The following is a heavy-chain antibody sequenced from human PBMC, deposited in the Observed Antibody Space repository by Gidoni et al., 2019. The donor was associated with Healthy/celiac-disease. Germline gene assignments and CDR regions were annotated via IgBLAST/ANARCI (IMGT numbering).Heavy chain of an antibody. CDR3: ARGKGDFDY. CDR2: ITSSSSTI. Sequence: EVQLVESGGGLVQPGGSLRLSCAASGFTFSTYSMNWGRQAPGKGLEWVSYITSSSSTIFYADSVKGRFTISRDNAKNSLYLQMNSLRDEDTAVYFCARGKGDFDYWGQGTLVTVSS. CDR1: GFTFSTYS. J-gene: IGHJ4*02. V-gene: IGHV3-48*02.